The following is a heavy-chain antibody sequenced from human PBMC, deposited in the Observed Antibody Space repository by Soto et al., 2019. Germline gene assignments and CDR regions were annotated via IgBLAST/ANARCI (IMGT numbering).Heavy chain of an antibody. J-gene: IGHJ4*02. CDR3: ARVGGWGYYFDY. V-gene: IGHV4-34*01. Sequence: QVQLQQWGAGLLKPSEPLSLTCAVYGGSFSGYYWSWIRQPPGKGLEWIGEINHSGSTNYNPSLKSGVTISVYTRKPQCSLKLSSVNAADTAVYYCARVGGWGYYFDYWGQGTLVTVSS. CDR1: GGSFSGYY. CDR2: INHSGST. D-gene: IGHD6-19*01.